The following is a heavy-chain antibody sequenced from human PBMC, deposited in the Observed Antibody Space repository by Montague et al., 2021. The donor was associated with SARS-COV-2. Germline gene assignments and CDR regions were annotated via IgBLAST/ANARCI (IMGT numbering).Heavy chain of an antibody. CDR2: IYWDDDK. J-gene: IGHJ5*02. Sequence: PALVKPTQTLTLTCTFSGFSLSTSGVGVGWIRQPPGKALEWLALIYWDDDKRYSPSLKSRLTITKDTSKNQVVLTMTNMDPVDTATYYCAHRPRMAWIASGCLDPWGQGALVTVSS. D-gene: IGHD6-25*01. CDR3: AHRPRMAWIASGCLDP. V-gene: IGHV2-5*02. CDR1: GFSLSTSGVG.